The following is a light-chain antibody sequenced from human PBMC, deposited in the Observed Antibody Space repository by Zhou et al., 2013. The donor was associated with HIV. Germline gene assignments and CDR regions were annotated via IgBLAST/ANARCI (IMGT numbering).Light chain of an antibody. V-gene: IGKV1-9*01. CDR2: AAS. CDR1: QGISSY. CDR3: TTGLQLPHFT. J-gene: IGKJ4*01. Sequence: DIQLTQSPSFLSASVGDRVTITCRASQGISSYLAWYQQKPGKAPNLLIYAASTLQSGSHQGSAAVDLGQNSLSQSAACSLKILQLYYCTTGLQLPHFTFGGGTKVE.